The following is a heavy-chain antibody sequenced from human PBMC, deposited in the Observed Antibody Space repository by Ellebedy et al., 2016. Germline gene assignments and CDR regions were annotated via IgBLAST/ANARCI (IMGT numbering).Heavy chain of an antibody. V-gene: IGHV1-18*01. J-gene: IGHJ6*03. Sequence: ASVKVSXXASGYTFTSYGISWVRQAPGQGLEWMGWISDYDGVTNYAQNLQGRVTMTTDTSTSTAYMELRSLRSDDTAVYYCARGTHPHYYYYMDVWGKGTTVTVSS. CDR2: ISDYDGVT. CDR1: GYTFTSYG. CDR3: ARGTHPHYYYYMDV.